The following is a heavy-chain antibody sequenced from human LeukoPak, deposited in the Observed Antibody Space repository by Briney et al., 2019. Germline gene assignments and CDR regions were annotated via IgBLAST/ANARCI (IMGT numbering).Heavy chain of an antibody. D-gene: IGHD3-22*01. V-gene: IGHV3-11*04. CDR3: ARDPGTYYYDSSGYYPDY. Sequence: GGSLRLSCAASGFTFSDYYMSWIRQAPGKGLEWVSYISSSGSNIYYADSVKGRFTISRDNAKNSLYLQMNSLRAEDTAVYYCARDPGTYYYDSSGYYPDYWGQGTLVTVSS. CDR2: ISSSGSNI. J-gene: IGHJ4*02. CDR1: GFTFSDYY.